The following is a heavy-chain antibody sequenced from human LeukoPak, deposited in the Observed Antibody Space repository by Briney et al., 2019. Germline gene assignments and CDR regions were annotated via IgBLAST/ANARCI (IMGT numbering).Heavy chain of an antibody. CDR2: IKQDGSEK. D-gene: IGHD1-20*01. J-gene: IGHJ4*02. CDR3: ARSNWSFEY. CDR1: GFTFSSYW. Sequence: GGSLRLSCAASGFTFSSYWMSWVRQAPGQGLEGVANIKQDGSEKYYVASVKGRLTISRDNAKNSLSLQMNSLRAEDTAVYYCARSNWSFEYWGQGTLVTVSS. V-gene: IGHV3-7*01.